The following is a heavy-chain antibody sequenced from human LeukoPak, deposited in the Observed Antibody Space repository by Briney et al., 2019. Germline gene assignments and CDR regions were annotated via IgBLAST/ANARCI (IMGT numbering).Heavy chain of an antibody. CDR3: AKGPEQLVPRYFDY. Sequence: GGSLRLSCAASGFTFSNYWVHWVRQAPGKGLVWVSRINRDGSTTKYADSVKGRFTVSRDNSKNTLYLQMNSLRAEDTAVYYCAKGPEQLVPRYFDYWGQGTLVTVSS. CDR1: GFTFSNYW. D-gene: IGHD6-13*01. CDR2: INRDGSTT. V-gene: IGHV3-74*03. J-gene: IGHJ4*02.